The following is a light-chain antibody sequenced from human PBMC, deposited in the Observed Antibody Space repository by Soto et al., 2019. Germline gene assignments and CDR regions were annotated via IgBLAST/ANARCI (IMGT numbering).Light chain of an antibody. J-gene: IGKJ5*01. V-gene: IGKV3-15*01. CDR2: GAS. CDR3: QQYNNPIT. Sequence: EIVMTQSPATLSVSPGERATLSFRASQSVSSNLAWYQQKPGRAPRLLIYGASTRATGIPARFSGSGSGTEFTLTISSLQSEDFAVYYCQQYNNPITFGQGTRLEIK. CDR1: QSVSSN.